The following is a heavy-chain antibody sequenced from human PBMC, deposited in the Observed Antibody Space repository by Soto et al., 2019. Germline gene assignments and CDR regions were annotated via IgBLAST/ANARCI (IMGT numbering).Heavy chain of an antibody. Sequence: PSETLSLTCTVSGGSISSYYWSWIRQPPGKGLEWIGYIYYSGSTNYNPSLKSRVTISVDTSKNQFSLKLSSVTAADTAVYYCAREKKRLWFGDLFSGFAPWGQGTLVTVSS. V-gene: IGHV4-59*01. J-gene: IGHJ5*02. CDR3: AREKKRLWFGDLFSGFAP. CDR1: GGSISSYY. D-gene: IGHD3-10*01. CDR2: IYYSGST.